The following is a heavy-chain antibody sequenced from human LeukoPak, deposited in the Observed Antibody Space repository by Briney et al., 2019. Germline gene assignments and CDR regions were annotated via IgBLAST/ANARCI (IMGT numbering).Heavy chain of an antibody. CDR2: IYHSGST. Sequence: PSETLSLTCTVSGYSISSGYYWGWIRQPPGKGLEWIRSIYHSGSTYYNPSLKSRVTISVDTSKNQFSLKLSSVTAADTAVYYCARAVLRFSNWFDPWGQGTLVTVSS. CDR1: GYSISSGYY. D-gene: IGHD3-3*01. J-gene: IGHJ5*02. V-gene: IGHV4-38-2*02. CDR3: ARAVLRFSNWFDP.